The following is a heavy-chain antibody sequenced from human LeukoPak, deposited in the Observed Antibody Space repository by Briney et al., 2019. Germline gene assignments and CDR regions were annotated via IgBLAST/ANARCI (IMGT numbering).Heavy chain of an antibody. V-gene: IGHV3-30*18. Sequence: PGGSLRLSCSASGFTFSRHGMHWVRQAPGKGLEWVAVISYDGSNKYYADSVKGRFTISRDNSKNTLYLQMNSLRAEDTAVYYCANFHDYWGQGTLVTVSS. CDR3: ANFHDY. CDR2: ISYDGSNK. J-gene: IGHJ4*02. CDR1: GFTFSRHG.